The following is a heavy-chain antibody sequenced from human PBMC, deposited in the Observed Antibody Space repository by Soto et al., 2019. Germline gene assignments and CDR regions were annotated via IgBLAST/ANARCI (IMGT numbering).Heavy chain of an antibody. D-gene: IGHD2-21*02. V-gene: IGHV4-59*01. CDR3: ARDLWGYCGADCYPLDV. J-gene: IGHJ6*02. Sequence: SQTLSLTCTDSGGSISSSYYSWIRQPPGKGLECIGYMYNTGSTIYNPSLKSRVTISVDTSKNQFSLKLNSVTAADTAVYYCARDLWGYCGADCYPLDVWGQGTTVTVS. CDR2: MYNTGST. CDR1: GGSISSSY.